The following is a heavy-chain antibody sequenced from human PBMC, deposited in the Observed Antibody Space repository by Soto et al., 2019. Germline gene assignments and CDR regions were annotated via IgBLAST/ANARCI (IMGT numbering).Heavy chain of an antibody. J-gene: IGHJ3*02. V-gene: IGHV3-7*01. D-gene: IGHD2-2*01. CDR2: IRQDGNEK. CDR3: ARGDCSSGFCFAGAFDI. CDR1: GFTFNTYW. Sequence: GGSLRLSCAASGFTFNTYWMAWVRQAPGKGLEWVANIRQDGNEKNYVDSVKGRFTISRDNAQNTLFLQLNSLRADDTAVYYCARGDCSSGFCFAGAFDIWGQGTRVTVSS.